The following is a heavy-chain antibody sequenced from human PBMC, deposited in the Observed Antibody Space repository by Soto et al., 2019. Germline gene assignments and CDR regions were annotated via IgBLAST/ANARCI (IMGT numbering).Heavy chain of an antibody. D-gene: IGHD3-10*01. CDR2: IWYDGSRK. V-gene: IGHV3-33*03. Sequence: GGSLRRSCAGSGFTFSSYGMHWVRQAPGEGLEWVAVIWYDGSRKYYAEFVKGRFTISRDNAKNTLYLQMNSLRAEDTAVYYCARQWFGELLDYYYGMDVWGQGTTVTVSS. J-gene: IGHJ6*02. CDR1: GFTFSSYG. CDR3: ARQWFGELLDYYYGMDV.